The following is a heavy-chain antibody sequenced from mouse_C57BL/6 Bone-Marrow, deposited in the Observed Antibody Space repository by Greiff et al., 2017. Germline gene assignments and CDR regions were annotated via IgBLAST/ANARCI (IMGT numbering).Heavy chain of an antibody. CDR2: IHPNSGST. CDR1: GYSFTSYW. D-gene: IGHD6-1*01. CDR3: ARLQPLACHAMDY. V-gene: IGHV1-64*01. Sequence: QVQLQQPGADLVEPWPSVSLSCTASGYSFTSYWIHWVRQRPGQGLEWIGMIHPNSGSTNYNGKTKSKATLTVDKSTSTAYMQRSSLTSKDSAVYYGARLQPLACHAMDYWGQGTSVTVSS. J-gene: IGHJ4*01.